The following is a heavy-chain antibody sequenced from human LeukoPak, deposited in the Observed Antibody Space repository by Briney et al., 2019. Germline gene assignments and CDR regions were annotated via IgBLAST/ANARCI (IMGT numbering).Heavy chain of an antibody. CDR2: INPSGGST. CDR3: ARGNYDILTGYSRYGMDV. Sequence: ASVKVSCKASGYTFTSYYMHWVRQAPGQGLEWMGIINPSGGSTSYAQKFQGRVTMTRDMSTSTVYMELSSLRSEDTAVYYCARGNYDILTGYSRYGMDVWGQGTTVTVSS. J-gene: IGHJ6*02. V-gene: IGHV1-46*01. D-gene: IGHD3-9*01. CDR1: GYTFTSYY.